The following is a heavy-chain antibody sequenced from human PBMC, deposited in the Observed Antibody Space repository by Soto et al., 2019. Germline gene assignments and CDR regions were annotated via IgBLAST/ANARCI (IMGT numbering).Heavy chain of an antibody. D-gene: IGHD3-3*01. CDR2: TYYRSKWYN. J-gene: IGHJ4*02. CDR1: GDSGSSNSAA. Sequence: PSQTLSLTCAISGDSGSSNSAAWNWIRQSPSRGLEWLGRTYYRSKWYNDYAVSVKSRITINPDTSKNQFSLQLNSVTPEDTAVYYCARGVFVTIFGVVIASPYFDYWGQGTLVTVSS. V-gene: IGHV6-1*01. CDR3: ARGVFVTIFGVVIASPYFDY.